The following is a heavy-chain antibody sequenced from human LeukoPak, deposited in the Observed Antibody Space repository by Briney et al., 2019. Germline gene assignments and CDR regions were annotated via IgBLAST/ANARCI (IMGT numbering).Heavy chain of an antibody. CDR3: AKDDLYDSSGYSYYFDY. Sequence: GGSLRLSCAASGFTFSSYAMSWVRQAPGKGLEWVSAISGSGGSTYYADSVKGRFTISRDNSKNTLYLQMNSLRAEDTAVFYCAKDDLYDSSGYSYYFDYWGQGTLVTVSS. D-gene: IGHD3-22*01. CDR2: ISGSGGST. CDR1: GFTFSSYA. V-gene: IGHV3-23*01. J-gene: IGHJ4*02.